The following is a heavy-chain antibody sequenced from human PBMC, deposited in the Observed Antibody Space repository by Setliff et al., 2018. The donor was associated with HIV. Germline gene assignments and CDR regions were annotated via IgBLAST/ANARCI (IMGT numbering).Heavy chain of an antibody. CDR2: IHHSGSS. J-gene: IGHJ4*02. Sequence: SEPLSLTCTVSGDSIITYYWTWIRQPPGKGLEWIGYIHHSGSSDYTPSLRSRVTMSVDTSKNQFSLKLTSVTAADTAVYYCAREHDYSNYRRLDSWGQGILVTVSS. CDR3: AREHDYSNYRRLDS. CDR1: GDSIITYY. D-gene: IGHD4-4*01. V-gene: IGHV4-4*08.